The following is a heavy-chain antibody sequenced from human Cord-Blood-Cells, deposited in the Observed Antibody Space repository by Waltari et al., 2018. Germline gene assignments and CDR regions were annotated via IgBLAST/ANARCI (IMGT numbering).Heavy chain of an antibody. CDR1: GGSFSGYY. V-gene: IGHV4-34*01. Sequence: QVQLQQWGAGLLKPSETLSLTCAVYGGSFSGYYWSWIRQPPGKGLEWIGEINHSGSTNYTPSLNSRVTISVDTSKNQFSLKLSSVTAADTAVYYCARGQGSSGWYDYWGQGTLVTVSS. CDR3: ARGQGSSGWYDY. CDR2: INHSGST. J-gene: IGHJ4*02. D-gene: IGHD6-19*01.